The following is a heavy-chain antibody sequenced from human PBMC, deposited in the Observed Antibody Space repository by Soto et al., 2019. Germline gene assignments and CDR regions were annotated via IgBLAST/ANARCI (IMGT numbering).Heavy chain of an antibody. D-gene: IGHD3-22*01. J-gene: IGHJ6*02. CDR1: GFTFSSHA. CDR3: ARFYYDSSGYLPSPYYYYYGMDV. V-gene: IGHV3-33*08. Sequence: GGSLRLPCAAVGFTFSSHAIHRVRQAHGKGLEWVAVIWYDGSNKYYADSVKGRFTISRDNSKNTLYLQMNSLRAEDTAVYYCARFYYDSSGYLPSPYYYYYGMDVWGQGTTVTVSS. CDR2: IWYDGSNK.